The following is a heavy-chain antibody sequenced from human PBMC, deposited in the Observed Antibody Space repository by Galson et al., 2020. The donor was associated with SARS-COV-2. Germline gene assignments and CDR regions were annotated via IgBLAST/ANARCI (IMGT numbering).Heavy chain of an antibody. V-gene: IGHV4-34*01. D-gene: IGHD3-10*01. CDR2: INIGGNT. J-gene: IGHJ6*03. CDR1: GGSFSGYS. Sequence: SETLSLTCAVYGGSFSGYSWTWIRQPPGKGLEWIGEINIGGNTNNSPSLRSRVTVSVDTSKNQFSLHLRSLTAADTALYYCARGHRGVVPSPVLGLGPYYSYYYMDVWSRGTTVTVSS. CDR3: ARGHRGVVPSPVLGLGPYYSYYYMDV.